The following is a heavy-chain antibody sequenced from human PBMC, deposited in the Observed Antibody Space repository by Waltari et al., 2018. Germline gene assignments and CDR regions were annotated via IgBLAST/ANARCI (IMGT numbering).Heavy chain of an antibody. Sequence: EVQLLESGGGLVQPGGSLRLSCAASGFTFSSYAMSWVRQAPGKGLEWVSAISGSGGSTYYAASVKGRFTISRDNSKNTLYLQMNSLRAEDTAVYYCAKVPNWGALSRDWYFDLWGRGTLVTVSS. CDR2: ISGSGGST. J-gene: IGHJ2*01. CDR3: AKVPNWGALSRDWYFDL. CDR1: GFTFSSYA. V-gene: IGHV3-23*01. D-gene: IGHD7-27*01.